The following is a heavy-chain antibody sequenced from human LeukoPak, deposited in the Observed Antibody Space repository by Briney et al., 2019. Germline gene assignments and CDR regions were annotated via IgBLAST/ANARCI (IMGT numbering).Heavy chain of an antibody. V-gene: IGHV4-61*02. D-gene: IGHD4-11*01. CDR1: GGSISSGSYY. CDR2: INTSGST. J-gene: IGHJ6*03. Sequence: SQTLSLTXTVSGGSISSGSYYWSWIRQPAGKGLEWIGRINTSGSTNYNPSLKSRVTMSVDTSKNQFSLKLSSVTAADTAVYYCARVVRDSTWYYYYYMDVWGKGTTVTVSS. CDR3: ARVVRDSTWYYYYYMDV.